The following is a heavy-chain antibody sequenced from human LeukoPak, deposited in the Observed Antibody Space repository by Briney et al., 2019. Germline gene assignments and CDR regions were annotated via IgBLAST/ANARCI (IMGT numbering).Heavy chain of an antibody. CDR1: GGSISSYY. D-gene: IGHD3-22*01. Sequence: SETLSLACTVSGGSISSYYWSWIRQPPGKGLEWIGYIYYSGSTNYNPSLKSRVTISVDTSKNQFSLKLSSVTAADTAVYYCARDLYYYDSSGHYFDYWGQGTLVTVSS. J-gene: IGHJ4*02. V-gene: IGHV4-59*01. CDR3: ARDLYYYDSSGHYFDY. CDR2: IYYSGST.